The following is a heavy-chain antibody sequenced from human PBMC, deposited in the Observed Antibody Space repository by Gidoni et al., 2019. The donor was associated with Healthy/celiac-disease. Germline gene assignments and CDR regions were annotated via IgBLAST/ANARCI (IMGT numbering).Heavy chain of an antibody. CDR3: TSDYGDYVGPYYYYGMDV. Sequence: EVQLVESGGGLVQPGGSLQLSCAASGFTFSGSTLHWVRQASGKGLEWVGRIRSKANSYATAYTASVKGRFTISRDDSKNTAYLQMNSLKTEDTAVYYCTSDYGDYVGPYYYYGMDVWGQGTTVTVSS. CDR1: GFTFSGST. D-gene: IGHD4-17*01. CDR2: IRSKANSYAT. J-gene: IGHJ6*02. V-gene: IGHV3-73*01.